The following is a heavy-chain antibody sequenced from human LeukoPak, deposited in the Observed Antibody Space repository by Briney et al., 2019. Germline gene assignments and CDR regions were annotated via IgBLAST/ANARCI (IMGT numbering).Heavy chain of an antibody. CDR1: GGSISSYY. Sequence: SETLSLTCTVSGGSISSYYWSWIRQPPGKGLEWMEYIYYSGSTNYNPSLKSRLTISVDTSKNQFSLKLSSVTAADTAMYYCARVEEGSSWHPGPYYYYYYMDVWGKGTTVTVSS. V-gene: IGHV4-59*01. CDR2: IYYSGST. CDR3: ARVEEGSSWHPGPYYYYYYMDV. J-gene: IGHJ6*03. D-gene: IGHD6-13*01.